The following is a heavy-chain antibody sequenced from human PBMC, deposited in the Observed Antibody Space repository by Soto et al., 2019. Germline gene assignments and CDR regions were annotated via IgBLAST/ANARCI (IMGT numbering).Heavy chain of an antibody. V-gene: IGHV1-2*02. Sequence: QVHLVQSGAEVKRPGDSVKVSCKASGYTFTDYHIHWVRQAPGQGLEWMGRITPKSGEIYYSPKFQGRVTLTRDTSISTAYMELTPLRLDDTAVYYCASAPIWEPTGDFDYWGEGTLATVSS. CDR1: GYTFTDYH. CDR2: ITPKSGEI. J-gene: IGHJ4*02. CDR3: ASAPIWEPTGDFDY. D-gene: IGHD2-8*02.